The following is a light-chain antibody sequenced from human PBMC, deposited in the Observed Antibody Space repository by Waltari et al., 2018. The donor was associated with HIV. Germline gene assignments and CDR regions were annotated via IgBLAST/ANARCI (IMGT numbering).Light chain of an antibody. CDR3: QQYNRRPPWT. CDR2: AAS. V-gene: IGKV3D-15*03. CDR1: ENVYTN. J-gene: IGKJ1*01. Sequence: TVMTQSPATLSGSPGERATLSCRASENVYTNLARYQQKPGQAPRLLIYAASIRDTGVPVRFSGSGSGTVFTLTINILQSEDFAVYYCQQYNRRPPWTFGQGTKVEVK.